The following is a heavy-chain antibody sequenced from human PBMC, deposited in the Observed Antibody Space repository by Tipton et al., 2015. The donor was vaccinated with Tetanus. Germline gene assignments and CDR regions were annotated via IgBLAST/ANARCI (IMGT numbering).Heavy chain of an antibody. Sequence: QLVQSGGEVKKPGESLKISCKGSGYIFNNYWIGWVRQKPGKGLEWMGIICPGDSDTRYSPSFQGQVTISVDKSINTAYLQWSSLKASDTSMFYCARAHCTDGVRNFDFWGQGALVTVAS. J-gene: IGHJ4*02. CDR3: ARAHCTDGVRNFDF. D-gene: IGHD2-8*01. CDR2: ICPGDSDT. V-gene: IGHV5-51*01. CDR1: GYIFNNYW.